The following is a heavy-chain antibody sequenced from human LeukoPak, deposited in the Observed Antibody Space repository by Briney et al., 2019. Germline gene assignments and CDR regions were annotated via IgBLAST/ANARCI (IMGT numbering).Heavy chain of an antibody. D-gene: IGHD3-22*01. CDR1: GYTFTSYW. CDR3: ARPPQYYYDSSGYYDY. Sequence: GESLKISCKGSGYTFTSYWIGWVRQMPGKGLEWMAVISYDGSNKYYADSVKGRFTISRDNSKNTLYLQMNSLRAEDTAVYYCARPPQYYYDSSGYYDYWGQGTLVTVSS. V-gene: IGHV3-30*19. J-gene: IGHJ4*02. CDR2: ISYDGSNK.